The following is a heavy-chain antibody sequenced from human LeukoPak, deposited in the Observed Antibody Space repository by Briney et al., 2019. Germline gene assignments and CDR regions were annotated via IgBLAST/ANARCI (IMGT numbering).Heavy chain of an antibody. Sequence: SETLSLTCTVSGGSISSYYWNWIRQPPGKGLEWIGYIYYSGSTNYNPSLKSRVTISVDTSKNHFSLKLSSVTAADTAVYYCARLAASGPVAGSSSYYFDYWGQGTLVTVSS. CDR2: IYYSGST. J-gene: IGHJ4*02. CDR3: ARLAASGPVAGSSSYYFDY. V-gene: IGHV4-59*08. CDR1: GGSISSYY. D-gene: IGHD6-19*01.